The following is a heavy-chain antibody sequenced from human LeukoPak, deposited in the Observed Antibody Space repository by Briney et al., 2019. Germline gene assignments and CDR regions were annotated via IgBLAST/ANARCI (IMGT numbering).Heavy chain of an antibody. D-gene: IGHD1-14*01. CDR1: GGSISSSNW. J-gene: IGHJ4*02. CDR3: AREVWGPEY. V-gene: IGHV3-7*01. CDR2: IKQDGSDK. Sequence: GTLSLTCAVSGGSISSSNWWSWVRQAPGKGLEWVGNIKQDGSDKNYMDSVKGRFTISRDNTKNSVYLQMSSLRAEDTAVYYCAREVWGPEYWGQGTLVTVSS.